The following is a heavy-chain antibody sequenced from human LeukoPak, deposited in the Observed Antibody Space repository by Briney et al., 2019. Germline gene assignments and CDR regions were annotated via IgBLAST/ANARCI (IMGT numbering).Heavy chain of an antibody. CDR3: ARAKKSGWYDEAFDY. CDR2: IYSGGST. CDR1: GFTVSSNY. D-gene: IGHD6-19*01. V-gene: IGHV3-53*01. Sequence: GGSLRLSCAASGFTVSSNYMSWVRQAPGKGLEWVSVIYSGGSTYYADFVKGRFTISRDNSKNKLYLQMNSLRAEDTAVYYCARAKKSGWYDEAFDYWGQGTLVTVSS. J-gene: IGHJ4*02.